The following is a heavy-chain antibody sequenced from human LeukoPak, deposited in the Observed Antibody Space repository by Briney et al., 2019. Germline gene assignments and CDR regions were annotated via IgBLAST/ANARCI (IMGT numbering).Heavy chain of an antibody. D-gene: IGHD6-6*01. Sequence: KPSETLSLTCAVYGGSFSGYYWSWIRQPPGKGLEWIGEINHSGSTNYNPSLKSRVTISVDTSKNQFSLKLSSVTAADTAVYYCARINGLKPSIAVRFRGWLDYWGQGTLVTVSS. CDR1: GGSFSGYY. V-gene: IGHV4-34*01. CDR2: INHSGST. J-gene: IGHJ4*02. CDR3: ARINGLKPSIAVRFRGWLDY.